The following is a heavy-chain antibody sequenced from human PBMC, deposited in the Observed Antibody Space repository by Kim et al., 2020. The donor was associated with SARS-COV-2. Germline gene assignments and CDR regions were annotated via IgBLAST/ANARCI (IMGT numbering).Heavy chain of an antibody. D-gene: IGHD3-3*01. V-gene: IGHV1-2*02. CDR1: GYTFTDYY. CDR2: INPYSGDT. J-gene: IGHJ5*02. Sequence: ASVKVSCKASGYTFTDYYIHWVRQAPGQGLEWMGWINPYSGDTNYAQKFQGRVTMTRDTSISTPYVELSSLRSDDTAVYYCARSAHFWSGHYLDLCGQGTPITVSP. CDR3: ARSAHFWSGHYLDL.